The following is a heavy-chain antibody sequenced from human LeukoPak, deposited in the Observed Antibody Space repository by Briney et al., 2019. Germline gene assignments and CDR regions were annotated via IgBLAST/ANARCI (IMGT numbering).Heavy chain of an antibody. D-gene: IGHD2-15*01. J-gene: IGHJ4*02. V-gene: IGHV1-2*02. CDR3: ARERDIVVVVAAILGY. Sequence: ASVKVSCKASRYTFTGYYMHWVRQAPGQGLEWMGWINPNSGGTNYAQKFQGRVTMTRDTSISTAYMELSRLRSDDTAVYYCARERDIVVVVAAILGYWGQGTLVTVSS. CDR1: RYTFTGYY. CDR2: INPNSGGT.